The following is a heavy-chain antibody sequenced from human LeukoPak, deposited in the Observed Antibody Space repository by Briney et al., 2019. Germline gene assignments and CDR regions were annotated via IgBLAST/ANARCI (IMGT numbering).Heavy chain of an antibody. V-gene: IGHV3-20*04. J-gene: IGHJ4*02. CDR3: ARDLSATWYSLGY. CDR2: IDWIGEAK. CDR1: TLNIAVNG. Sequence: GGSLTLSSLLSTLNIAVNGISWVSQAAGKGLEWDSCIDWIGEAKSYSDSVKGRFTISRDNAKNSLYLQMTSLRAEDTAVYYCARDLSATWYSLGYWGQGTLVTVSS. D-gene: IGHD2-21*01.